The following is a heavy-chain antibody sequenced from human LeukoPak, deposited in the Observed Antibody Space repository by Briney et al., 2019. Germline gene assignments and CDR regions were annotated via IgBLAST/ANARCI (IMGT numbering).Heavy chain of an antibody. V-gene: IGHV1-2*02. J-gene: IGHJ5*02. Sequence: GASVKVSYKASGYTFTVYYIHWVRQAPGQGLEWMGWINPNSGGTNYAQKFQERVTITRDMSTSTAYMELSSLRSEDTAVYYCAAAQMVRGPTPSWVWFDPWGQGTLVTVSS. CDR2: INPNSGGT. CDR1: GYTFTVYY. CDR3: AAAQMVRGPTPSWVWFDP. D-gene: IGHD3-10*01.